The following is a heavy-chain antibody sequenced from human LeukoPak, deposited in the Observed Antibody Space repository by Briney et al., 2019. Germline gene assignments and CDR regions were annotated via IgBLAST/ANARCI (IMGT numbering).Heavy chain of an antibody. Sequence: ASVKVSCKASGYTFTGYYIHWVRQAPGQGLEWMGWINPNSGVTNYAQKFQGRVTMTWDTSISTAYMELNRLRSDDTAVYYCARGDFRSGIWGQGTMVTVSS. J-gene: IGHJ3*02. D-gene: IGHD3-3*01. CDR2: INPNSGVT. CDR1: GYTFTGYY. CDR3: ARGDFRSGI. V-gene: IGHV1-2*02.